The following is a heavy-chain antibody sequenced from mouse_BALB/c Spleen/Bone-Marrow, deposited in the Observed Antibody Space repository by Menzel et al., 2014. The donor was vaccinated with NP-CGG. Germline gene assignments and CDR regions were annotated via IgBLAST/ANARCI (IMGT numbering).Heavy chain of an antibody. Sequence: DVMLVESGGGLVEPGGSLKLSCAASGFTFIAYTMSWVRPTPEKRLEWVAYINNGGGSTYYPDTVKGRFTISRDNAKNTLYLQMSSLKSEDTAMYYCARHGEERPVLAMDYWGQGTSVTVSS. CDR1: GFTFIAYT. CDR3: ARHGEERPVLAMDY. J-gene: IGHJ4*01. D-gene: IGHD2-14*01. CDR2: INNGGGST. V-gene: IGHV5-12-2*01.